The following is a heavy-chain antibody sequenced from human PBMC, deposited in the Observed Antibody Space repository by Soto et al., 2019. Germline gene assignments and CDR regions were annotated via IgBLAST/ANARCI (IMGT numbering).Heavy chain of an antibody. J-gene: IGHJ3*02. CDR2: IKQDGSEE. Sequence: EVQLVESGGGLVQPGGSLRLSCAASGFTFSSSWMSWVRQAPGKGLEWVANIKQDGSEECYVDSLKGRFTISRDNAKNSLYLQMNSLRAEDTAVYYCARDRTRFMIWGQGTMVTVSS. CDR3: ARDRTRFMI. CDR1: GFTFSSSW. V-gene: IGHV3-7*01. D-gene: IGHD3-16*01.